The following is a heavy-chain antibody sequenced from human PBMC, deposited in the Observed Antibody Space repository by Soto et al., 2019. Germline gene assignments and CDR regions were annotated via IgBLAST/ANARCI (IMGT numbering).Heavy chain of an antibody. CDR1: GYTFTSYG. V-gene: IGHV1-18*01. Sequence: QVQLVQSGAEVKKPGASVKVSCKASGYTFTSYGISWVRQAPGQGLEWMGWISAYTGNTNYAQKLRGRLTXTXDTSTSTAYMEMRSLRSEDTAVYYSARDRVSYALDYWGRGTLVTVSS. CDR2: ISAYTGNT. J-gene: IGHJ4*02. CDR3: ARDRVSYALDY. D-gene: IGHD1-26*01.